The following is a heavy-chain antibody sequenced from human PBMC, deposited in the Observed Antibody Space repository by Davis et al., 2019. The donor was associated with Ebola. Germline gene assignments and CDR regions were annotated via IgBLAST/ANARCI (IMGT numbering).Heavy chain of an antibody. CDR2: ISSSGTTI. CDR3: ARDLRDVTTVSPPPWYFDL. CDR1: GFTFSDYY. V-gene: IGHV3-11*01. J-gene: IGHJ2*01. D-gene: IGHD4-11*01. Sequence: PGGSLRLSCVASGFTFSDYYMSWIRLAPGKGLEWLSYISSSGTTIYYAGSVKGRFTISRDNAKNSLYLQMNSLGADDTAVYYCARDLRDVTTVSPPPWYFDLWGRGTLVTVSS.